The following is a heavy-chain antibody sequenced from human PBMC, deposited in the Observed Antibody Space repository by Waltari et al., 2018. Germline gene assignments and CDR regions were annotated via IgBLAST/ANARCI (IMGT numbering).Heavy chain of an antibody. Sequence: EVQLVESGGGLVQPGGSLRLSCSASGFTFSNYDMHWVRQAPGKGLESVSTITRNVGYTYDADSVSGRFTISRENSKNMLYLQMGSLRSEDTAVYYCVRDEAHVVARGTTFEFWGQGVLVTVSS. CDR1: GFTFSNYD. J-gene: IGHJ4*02. CDR2: ITRNVGYT. D-gene: IGHD1-1*01. CDR3: VRDEAHVVARGTTFEF. V-gene: IGHV3-64D*06.